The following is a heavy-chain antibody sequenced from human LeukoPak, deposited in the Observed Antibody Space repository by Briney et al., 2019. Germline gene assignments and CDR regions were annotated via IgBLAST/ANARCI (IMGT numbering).Heavy chain of an antibody. Sequence: GGSLRLSCAASGFTFSNAWMNWVRQAPGKGLEWVGRIKNRTDGGTTDYAAPVKGRFTTSRDDSKNTLYLQMNSLKTEDTAVYYCTTSYSLWGQGTLVTVSS. V-gene: IGHV3-15*07. J-gene: IGHJ4*02. CDR1: GFTFSNAW. D-gene: IGHD2-15*01. CDR3: TTSYSL. CDR2: IKNRTDGGTT.